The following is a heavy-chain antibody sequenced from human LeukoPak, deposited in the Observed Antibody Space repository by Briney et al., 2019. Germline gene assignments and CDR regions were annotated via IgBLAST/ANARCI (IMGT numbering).Heavy chain of an antibody. CDR1: GYTFTSYT. CDR3: AKEAGASARNFQH. D-gene: IGHD2-15*01. Sequence: ASVKVSCKASGYTFTSYTIHWVRQAPGQSLEWMGWISVGRGDSKCSQEFQGRVTLTRDTSATTAYLEVSSLRPEDMAVYYCAKEAGASARNFQHWGQGTLVTVSS. CDR2: ISVGRGDS. V-gene: IGHV1-3*03. J-gene: IGHJ1*01.